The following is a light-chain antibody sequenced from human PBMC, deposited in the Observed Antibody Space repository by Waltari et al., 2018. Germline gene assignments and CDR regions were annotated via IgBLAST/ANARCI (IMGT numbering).Light chain of an antibody. CDR1: QRVSRY. J-gene: IGKJ4*01. CDR2: DAS. CDR3: HQYTNFPLT. V-gene: IGKV3-11*01. Sequence: EIVLTQSPATLSLSPGKRGTLSCRASQRVSRYLAWYQQKPGQAPRLLIYDASKRATGIPARFSGSGSGTEFTLTINSLQPDDFATYYCHQYTNFPLTFGGGTTVEIK.